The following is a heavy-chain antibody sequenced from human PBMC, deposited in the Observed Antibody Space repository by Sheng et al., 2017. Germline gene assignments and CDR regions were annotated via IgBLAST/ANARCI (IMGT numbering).Heavy chain of an antibody. J-gene: IGHJ4*02. V-gene: IGHV3-21*01. CDR2: ISSSSSYK. CDR1: GFIFSFYN. Sequence: EVQLVESGGGLVRPGGSRRLSCLASGFIFSFYNMNWVRQAPGKGLEWVSSISSSSSYKYYADSVKDRFTISRDNAKNSLFLQMDSLRAEDTAVYYCASGTHDFGDFGYFDYWGQGTLVTVSS. D-gene: IGHD4-17*01. CDR3: ASGTHDFGDFGYFDY.